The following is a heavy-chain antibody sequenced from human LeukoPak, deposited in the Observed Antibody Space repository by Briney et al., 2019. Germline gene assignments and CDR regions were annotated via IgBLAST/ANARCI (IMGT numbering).Heavy chain of an antibody. CDR2: IYYSGST. CDR1: GGSISSYY. J-gene: IGHJ4*02. D-gene: IGHD1-26*01. CDR3: ASLGADYYFDY. Sequence: KPSETLSLTCTVSGGSISSYYWSWIRQPPGKGLEWIGYIYYSGSTNYNPSLKSRVTISVDTSKNQFSLKLSSVTAADTAVYYCASLGADYYFDYWGQGTLVTVSS. V-gene: IGHV4-59*01.